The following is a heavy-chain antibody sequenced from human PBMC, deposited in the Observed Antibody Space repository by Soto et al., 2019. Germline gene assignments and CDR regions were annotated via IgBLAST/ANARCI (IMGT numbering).Heavy chain of an antibody. CDR2: IYSGGST. J-gene: IGHJ5*02. V-gene: IGHV3-53*02. D-gene: IGHD2-15*01. CDR3: ARAVLRLYNWFDP. Sequence: EVQLVETGGGLIQPGGSLRLSCAASGFTVSSNYMSWVRQAPGKGLEWVSVIYSGGSTYYADSVKGRFTISRDNSKNTLYLQMNSLRAEDTAVYYCARAVLRLYNWFDPWGQGTLVTVSS. CDR1: GFTVSSNY.